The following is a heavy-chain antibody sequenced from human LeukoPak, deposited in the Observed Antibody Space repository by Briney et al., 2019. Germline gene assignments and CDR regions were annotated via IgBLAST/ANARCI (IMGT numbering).Heavy chain of an antibody. D-gene: IGHD5-18*01. CDR2: INWNGGST. J-gene: IGHJ4*02. V-gene: IGHV3-20*04. Sequence: GGSLRLSCAASGFTFDDYGMSWVRQAPGKGLEWVSGINWNGGSTGYADSVKGRFTISRDNAKTSLYLQMNSLRAEDTAVYYCARHLSGITGYTYGRGIDYWGQGTLVTVSS. CDR3: ARHLSGITGYTYGRGIDY. CDR1: GFTFDDYG.